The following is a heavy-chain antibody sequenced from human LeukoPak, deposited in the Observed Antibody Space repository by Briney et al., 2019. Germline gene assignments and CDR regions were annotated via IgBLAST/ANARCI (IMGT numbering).Heavy chain of an antibody. CDR3: ARHGTYSKIGSCYWVDTPMVDS. J-gene: IGHJ4*02. Sequence: GGSLRLSCAVSGFTFSIAWKSWVRRSTEGGREWVLLFYSCGSPYGADSVMVLFMITRDISMNTLYLEMNRLRVEDTAVYYCARHGTYSKIGSCYWVDTPMVDSWGQGVLVTVSS. CDR2: FYSCGSP. CDR1: GFTFSIAW. V-gene: IGHV3-66*04. D-gene: IGHD2-15*01.